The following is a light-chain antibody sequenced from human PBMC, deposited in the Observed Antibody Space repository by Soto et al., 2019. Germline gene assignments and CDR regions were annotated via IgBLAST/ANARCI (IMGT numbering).Light chain of an antibody. V-gene: IGKV3-15*01. Sequence: EIVMTQSPATLSVSPGERATLSCRASRSVSSNLAWYQQKPGQAPRLLIYGASTRATGIPARFSGSGSGTEFTLTISSLQSEDFAVYYCQQYGSSPGTFGQGTKVEIK. CDR2: GAS. J-gene: IGKJ1*01. CDR3: QQYGSSPGT. CDR1: RSVSSN.